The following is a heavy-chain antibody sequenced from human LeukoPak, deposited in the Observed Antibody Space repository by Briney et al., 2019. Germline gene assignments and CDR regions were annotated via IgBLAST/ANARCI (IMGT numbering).Heavy chain of an antibody. D-gene: IGHD4-11*01. CDR3: ARDAAYDYSNYPDY. Sequence: SVKVSCKASGYTFTSYGISWVRQAPGQGLEWMGWISAYNGNTNYAQKLQSRVTMTTDTSTSTAYMELRSLRSDDTAVYYCARDAAYDYSNYPDYWGQGTLVTVSS. CDR1: GYTFTSYG. CDR2: ISAYNGNT. V-gene: IGHV1-18*01. J-gene: IGHJ4*02.